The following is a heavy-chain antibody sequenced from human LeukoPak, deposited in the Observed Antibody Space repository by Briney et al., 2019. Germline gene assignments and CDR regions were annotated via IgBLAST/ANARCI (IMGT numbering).Heavy chain of an antibody. V-gene: IGHV4-34*01. CDR2: INHSGST. J-gene: IGHJ4*02. D-gene: IGHD3-10*01. CDR3: ARKQFAYYYGSGSSRGYFDY. Sequence: SETLSLTCAVHGGSFSGSYWSWIRQPPGKGLEWIGEINHSGSTNYNPSLKSRVTISVDTSKNQFSMKLSSVTAADTAVYYCARKQFAYYYGSGSSRGYFDYWGQGTLVTVSS. CDR1: GGSFSGSY.